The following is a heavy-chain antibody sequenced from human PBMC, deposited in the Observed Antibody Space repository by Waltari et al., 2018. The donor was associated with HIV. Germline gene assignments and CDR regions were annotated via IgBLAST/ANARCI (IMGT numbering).Heavy chain of an antibody. CDR1: GYTFTSYD. V-gene: IGHV1-8*01. CDR3: ARGLRWNYDFWSGYYTEGVHGMDV. CDR2: MNPNSGNT. Sequence: QVQLVQSGAEVKKPGASVKVSCKASGYTFTSYDINWVRQATGQGLEWMGWMNPNSGNTGYAQKFQGRVTMTRNTAISTAYMELSSLRSEDTAVYYCARGLRWNYDFWSGYYTEGVHGMDVWGQGTTVTVSS. D-gene: IGHD3-3*01. J-gene: IGHJ6*02.